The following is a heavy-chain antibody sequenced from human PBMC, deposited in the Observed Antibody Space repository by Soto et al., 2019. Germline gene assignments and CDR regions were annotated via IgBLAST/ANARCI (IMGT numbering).Heavy chain of an antibody. J-gene: IGHJ4*02. CDR1: GGSISSRTFW. CDR2: MYYSGSS. D-gene: IGHD4-4*01. Sequence: QLQLQESGPGLVKPSETLSLTCSVSGGSISSRTFWWAWIRQPPGKGLEWIGDMYYSGSSYSSPSLKSRVTLSVDSSKNQLSLKLNSVTAADTAVYYCARHPRDDYNYGGSGIFDYWGQGTLVTVSS. CDR3: ARHPRDDYNYGGSGIFDY. V-gene: IGHV4-39*01.